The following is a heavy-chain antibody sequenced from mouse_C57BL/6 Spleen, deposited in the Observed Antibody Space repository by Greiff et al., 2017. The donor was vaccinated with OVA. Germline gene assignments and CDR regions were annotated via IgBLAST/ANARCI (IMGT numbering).Heavy chain of an antibody. J-gene: IGHJ2*01. Sequence: QVQLKQPGAELVKPGASVKLSCKASGYTFTSYWMQWVKQRPGQGLEWIGEIDPSDSYTNYNQKFKGKATLTVDTSSSTAYMQLSSLTSEDSAVYYCARGSVTTAYFDYWGQGTTLTVSS. CDR3: ARGSVTTAYFDY. CDR2: IDPSDSYT. D-gene: IGHD1-2*01. V-gene: IGHV1-50*01. CDR1: GYTFTSYW.